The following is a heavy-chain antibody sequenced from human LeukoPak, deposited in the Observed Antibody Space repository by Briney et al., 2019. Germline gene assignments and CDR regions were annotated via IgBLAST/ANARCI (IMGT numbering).Heavy chain of an antibody. J-gene: IGHJ5*02. CDR2: ISAYNGNT. CDR3: ARLGIASRDYIASWLVP. Sequence: ASVKVSCKASGYTFSSYGISWVRQAPGQGLEWMGWISAYNGNTNYAQKFRGRVTMTTDTSTNTAYMELRTLRSDDTAVYYCARLGIASRDYIASWLVPWGQGTQVTVSS. V-gene: IGHV1-18*01. CDR1: GYTFSSYG. D-gene: IGHD2-21*01.